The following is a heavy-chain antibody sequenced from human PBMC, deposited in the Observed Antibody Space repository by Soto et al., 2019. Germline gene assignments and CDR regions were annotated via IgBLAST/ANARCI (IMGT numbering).Heavy chain of an antibody. V-gene: IGHV3-30*18. J-gene: IGHJ4*02. Sequence: PGGSLRLSCAASGFTFSSYGMHWVRQAPGKGLEWVAVISYDGSNKYYADSVKGRFTISRDNSKNTLYLQMNSLRAEDTAVYYCAKDGRTNFDYWGQGTLVTVSS. CDR3: AKDGRTNFDY. CDR1: GFTFSSYG. CDR2: ISYDGSNK.